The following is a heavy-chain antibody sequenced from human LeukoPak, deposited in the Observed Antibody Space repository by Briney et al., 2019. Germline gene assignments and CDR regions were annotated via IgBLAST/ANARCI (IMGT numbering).Heavy chain of an antibody. CDR1: GFTFSSYA. CDR2: ISGSGGST. D-gene: IGHD6-19*01. J-gene: IGHJ5*02. Sequence: GGSLRLSCAASGFTFSSYAMSWVRQAPGKGLEWVSAISGSGGSTYYADSVKGRFTISRDNSKNTLYLQMNRLRAEDTAVYYCAKSGSGWYVNWFDPWGQGTLVTVSS. V-gene: IGHV3-23*01. CDR3: AKSGSGWYVNWFDP.